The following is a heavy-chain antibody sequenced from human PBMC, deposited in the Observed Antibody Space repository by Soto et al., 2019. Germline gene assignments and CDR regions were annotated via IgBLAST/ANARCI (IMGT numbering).Heavy chain of an antibody. CDR3: AVSTTYYYDSSGYPFDY. CDR2: IVVGSGNT. Sequence: ASVKVSCKASGYTFTSSAMQWVRQARGQRLEWIGWIVVGSGNTNYAQKFQERVTITRDMSTSTAYMELSSLRSEDTAVYYCAVSTTYYYDSSGYPFDYWGQGTLVTVSS. V-gene: IGHV1-58*02. D-gene: IGHD3-22*01. J-gene: IGHJ4*02. CDR1: GYTFTSSA.